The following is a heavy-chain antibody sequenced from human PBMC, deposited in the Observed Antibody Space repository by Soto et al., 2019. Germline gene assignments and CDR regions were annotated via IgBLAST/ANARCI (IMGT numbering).Heavy chain of an antibody. CDR2: ISYDGSNK. J-gene: IGHJ6*02. Sequence: GGSLRLSCAASGFTFSSYAMHWVRQAPGKGLEWVAVISYDGSNKYYADSVKGRFTISRDNSKNTLYLQMNSLRAEDTAVYYCARAGGSLRYFDWLPPLDYYYYYGMDVWGQGTTVTVSS. V-gene: IGHV3-30-3*01. CDR3: ARAGGSLRYFDWLPPLDYYYYYGMDV. CDR1: GFTFSSYA. D-gene: IGHD3-9*01.